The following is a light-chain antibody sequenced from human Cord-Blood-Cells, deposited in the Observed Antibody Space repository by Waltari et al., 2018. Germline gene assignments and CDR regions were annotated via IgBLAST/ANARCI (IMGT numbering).Light chain of an antibody. J-gene: IGLJ2*01. CDR2: GTR. Sequence: QSVLTQPPSVSGAPGQRVTISCTGSSSNIGAGYDVHWYQQRPGTAHKLLNYGTRNRSAAVPGRFSGSKSGTSASLAITRLQAEDEADYYCQSYDSSLGDVVFGGGPKLTV. CDR3: QSYDSSLGDVV. CDR1: SSNIGAGYD. V-gene: IGLV1-40*01.